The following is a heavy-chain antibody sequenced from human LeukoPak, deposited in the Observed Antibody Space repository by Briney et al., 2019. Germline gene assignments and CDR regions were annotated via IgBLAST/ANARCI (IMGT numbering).Heavy chain of an antibody. Sequence: GASVKVSCKASGYTFANFGITWVRQAPGQGLEWMGWISVYNGNTNYAQNLQGRVTLTTDTSTSTAYMELRSLRSDDTALYYCAGTCSSSSCYMVHWGQGTLATVSS. D-gene: IGHD2-2*02. J-gene: IGHJ4*02. V-gene: IGHV1-18*01. CDR1: GYTFANFG. CDR3: AGTCSSSSCYMVH. CDR2: ISVYNGNT.